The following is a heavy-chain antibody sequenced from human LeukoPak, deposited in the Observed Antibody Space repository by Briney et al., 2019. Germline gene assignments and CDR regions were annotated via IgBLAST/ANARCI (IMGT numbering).Heavy chain of an antibody. V-gene: IGHV4-31*03. J-gene: IGHJ4*02. CDR2: IYYSGST. CDR1: GGSISSGGYY. CDR3: ARGRYGDYERYFDY. Sequence: SQTLSLTCTVSGGSISSGGYYWSWIRQHPGKGLEWIGYIYYSGSTYYNPSLKSRVTISVDTSKNQFSLKLSSVTAADTAVYSCARGRYGDYERYFDYWGQGTLVTVSS. D-gene: IGHD4-17*01.